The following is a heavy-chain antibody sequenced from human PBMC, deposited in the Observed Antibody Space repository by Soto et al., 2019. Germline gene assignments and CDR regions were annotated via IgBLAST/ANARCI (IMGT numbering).Heavy chain of an antibody. CDR2: IIPIFGTA. CDR3: AKVVRELQTHRYYYYYMDV. V-gene: IGHV1-69*13. J-gene: IGHJ6*03. CDR1: GGTFSSYA. Sequence: WASVKVSCKASGGTFSSYAISWVRQAPGQGLEWMGGIIPIFGTANYAQKFQGRVTITADESTSTVYMELSSLRSEDTAVYYCAKVVRELQTHRYYYYYMDVWGKGTTVTVSS. D-gene: IGHD1-26*01.